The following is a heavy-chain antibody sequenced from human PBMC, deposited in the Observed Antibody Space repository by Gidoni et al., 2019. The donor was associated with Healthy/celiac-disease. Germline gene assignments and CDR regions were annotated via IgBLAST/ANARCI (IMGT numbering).Heavy chain of an antibody. CDR1: GYSFTSYW. V-gene: IGHV5-10-1*03. D-gene: IGHD2-2*02. CDR3: ARLGYCSSTSCYTRAFDI. CDR2: IGPSDSYT. Sequence: EVQLVQSGAEVKKPGESLRISCKGSGYSFTSYWISWVRQMPGKGLEWMGRIGPSDSYTNYSPSFQGHVTISADKSISTAYLQWSSLKASDTAMYYCARLGYCSSTSCYTRAFDIWGQGTMVTVSS. J-gene: IGHJ3*02.